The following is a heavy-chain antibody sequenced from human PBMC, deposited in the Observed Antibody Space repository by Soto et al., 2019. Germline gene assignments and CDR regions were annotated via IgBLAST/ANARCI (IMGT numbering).Heavy chain of an antibody. CDR2: INHSGST. J-gene: IGHJ4*02. D-gene: IGHD6-13*01. Sequence: SETLCLTCAVYGESFSGYYWSWIRHPPGKGLEWIGEINHSGSTNYNPSLKSRVTISVDTAKNQCSLKLSSVTAADTAVYYCARSYGSSWYMTFDYWGQGTLVTVSS. V-gene: IGHV4-34*01. CDR1: GESFSGYY. CDR3: ARSYGSSWYMTFDY.